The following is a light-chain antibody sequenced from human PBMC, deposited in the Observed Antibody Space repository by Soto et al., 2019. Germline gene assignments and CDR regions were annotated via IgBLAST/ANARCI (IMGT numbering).Light chain of an antibody. CDR2: HAS. V-gene: IGKV1-33*01. J-gene: IGKJ1*01. Sequence: DIQMTQYPSSLSASIGDRVKITCQASQNITNNLSWYQQKPGKAPNLLIYHASKLAKGVTSRFSGSGSGTDFTLTISRLEPEDFAVYYCQQYGSSPQTFGQETKVDI. CDR3: QQYGSSPQT. CDR1: QNITNN.